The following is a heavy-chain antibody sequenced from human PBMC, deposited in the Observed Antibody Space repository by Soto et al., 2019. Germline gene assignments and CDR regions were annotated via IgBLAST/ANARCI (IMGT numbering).Heavy chain of an antibody. Sequence: PSATRCLACAVSGCSISSGYYWGWSRQPPGRGRGGIGRIYHGGSTYNNPSLKSRVTISVDRAKNQLSLKLSSGTAAVTAVYYCGSDEARWYFDSRGQGTSVPVSS. CDR3: GSDEARWYFDS. V-gene: IGHV4-38-2*01. CDR2: IYHGGST. J-gene: IGHJ4*02. CDR1: GCSISSGYY.